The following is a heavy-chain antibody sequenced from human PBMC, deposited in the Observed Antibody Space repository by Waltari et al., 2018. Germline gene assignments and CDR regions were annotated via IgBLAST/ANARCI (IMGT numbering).Heavy chain of an antibody. Sequence: EVQVVGSGGGLVQPGGSLRLSCAAAGISFHSYAINWVRQAPGKGLGCGSRISGTGGTLSYAESVNRLFTLPWATSKNTLNLQMNSTRAEDTAIYYWARGGNYAVTDPFDYRGQGTLATVSS. CDR3: ARGGNYAVTDPFDY. J-gene: IGHJ4*02. CDR1: GISFHSYA. D-gene: IGHD1-7*01. CDR2: ISGTGGTL. V-gene: IGHV3-23*04.